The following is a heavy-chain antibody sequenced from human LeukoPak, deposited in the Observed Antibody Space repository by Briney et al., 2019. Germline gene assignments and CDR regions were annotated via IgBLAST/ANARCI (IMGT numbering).Heavy chain of an antibody. J-gene: IGHJ4*02. CDR3: ARIRWSSGALFDY. D-gene: IGHD3-22*01. V-gene: IGHV3-7*02. CDR2: IKQDGSEK. CDR1: GFTFSSYW. Sequence: PGGSLRLSCAASGFTFSSYWMSWVRQAPGKGLEWVANIKQDGSEKYYVDSVKGRFTISRDNAKNSLYLQMNSLRVEDTAVYYCARIRWSSGALFDYWGQGTLVTVSS.